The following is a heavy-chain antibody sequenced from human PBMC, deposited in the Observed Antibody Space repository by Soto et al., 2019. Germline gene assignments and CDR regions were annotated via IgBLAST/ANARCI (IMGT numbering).Heavy chain of an antibody. Sequence: SETLSLTCTVSGGSISSYYWSWIRQPPGKGLEWIGYIYYSGSTNYNPSLKSRVTISVDTSKNQFSLKLSSVTAADTAVYYCARSSRGNYDFWSGSTRGGRTYYYYMDVWGKGTTVTVSS. D-gene: IGHD3-3*01. CDR3: ARSSRGNYDFWSGSTRGGRTYYYYMDV. CDR2: IYYSGST. J-gene: IGHJ6*03. CDR1: GGSISSYY. V-gene: IGHV4-59*01.